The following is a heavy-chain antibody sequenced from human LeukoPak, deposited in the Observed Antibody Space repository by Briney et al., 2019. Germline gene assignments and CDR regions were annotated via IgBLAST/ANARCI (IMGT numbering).Heavy chain of an antibody. CDR1: GGSFSGYY. Sequence: SETLSLTCAVYGGSFSGYYWSWIRQPPGKGLEWIGEINHSGSTYYNPSLKSRVTISVDTSKNQFSLKLSSVTAADTAVYYCARGRGYDFWSGYSGHYFDYWGQGTLVTVSS. V-gene: IGHV4-34*01. D-gene: IGHD3-3*01. CDR3: ARGRGYDFWSGYSGHYFDY. CDR2: INHSGST. J-gene: IGHJ4*02.